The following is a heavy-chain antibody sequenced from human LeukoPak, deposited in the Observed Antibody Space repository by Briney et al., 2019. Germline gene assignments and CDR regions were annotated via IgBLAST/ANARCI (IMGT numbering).Heavy chain of an antibody. CDR3: ARAIIVVVPAAHFDY. Sequence: SGPTLVKPTQTLTLTCTFSGFTLSTSGVGVGWIRQPPVKALEWLALIYWDDDKRYSPSLKSRLTITKDTSKNQVVLTMTNMDPVDTATYYCARAIIVVVPAAHFDYWGQGTLVTVSP. CDR1: GFTLSTSGVG. J-gene: IGHJ4*02. D-gene: IGHD2-2*01. V-gene: IGHV2-5*02. CDR2: IYWDDDK.